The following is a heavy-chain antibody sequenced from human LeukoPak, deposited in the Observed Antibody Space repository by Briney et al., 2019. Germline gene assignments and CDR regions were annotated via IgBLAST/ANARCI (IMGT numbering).Heavy chain of an antibody. D-gene: IGHD3/OR15-3a*01. CDR3: ARVKGTERDY. CDR2: ISGSSTYI. CDR1: GFTFSTYS. V-gene: IGHV3-21*01. J-gene: IGHJ4*02. Sequence: GGSLRLSCAASGFTFSTYSMNWVRQAPGKGLEWVSSISGSSTYIFYADSVKGRFTISSDNAKNSLYLQMNSLRVEDTAVYYCARVKGTERDYWGQGTLVTVSS.